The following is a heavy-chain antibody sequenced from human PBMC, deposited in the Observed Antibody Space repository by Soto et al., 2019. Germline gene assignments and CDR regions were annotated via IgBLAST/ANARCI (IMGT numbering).Heavy chain of an antibody. CDR2: INPNSGGT. D-gene: IGHD2-2*01. J-gene: IGHJ6*02. CDR1: GYTFTGYY. V-gene: IGHV1-2*02. Sequence: GASVKVSCKASGYTFTGYYMHWVRQAPGQGLEWMGWINPNSGGTNYAQKFQGRVTMTRDTSISTAYMELSRLRSDDTAVYYCARGQYQLLGPLDYYYGMDVWGQGTTVTVSS. CDR3: ARGQYQLLGPLDYYYGMDV.